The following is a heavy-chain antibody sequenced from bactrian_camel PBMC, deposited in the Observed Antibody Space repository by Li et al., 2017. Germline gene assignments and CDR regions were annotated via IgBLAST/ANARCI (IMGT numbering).Heavy chain of an antibody. CDR2: INSGGDRT. J-gene: IGHJ4*01. V-gene: IGHV3-1*01. CDR1: GFSFKDYA. Sequence: VQLVETGGGLMQPGGSLRLSCEASGFSFKDYAMNWVRQAPGKGLEWVSGINSGGDRTFYAESMKGQFTISRDNAKNTVYLQLNSLKTEDTAMYFCAKGWDYSGYLRSKGTQVTVS. D-gene: IGHD4*01.